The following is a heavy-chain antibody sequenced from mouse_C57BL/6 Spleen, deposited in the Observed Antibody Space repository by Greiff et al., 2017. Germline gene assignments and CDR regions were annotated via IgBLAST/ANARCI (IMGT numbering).Heavy chain of an antibody. J-gene: IGHJ4*01. V-gene: IGHV1-80*01. Sequence: QVQLQQSGAELVKPGASVKISCKASGYAFSSYWMNWVKQRPGKGLEWIGQIYPGDGDTNYNGKFKGKATLTADKSSSTAYMQLSSLTSEDSAVYFCARGGDYDGAMDYWGQGTSVTVSS. CDR1: GYAFSSYW. CDR2: IYPGDGDT. D-gene: IGHD2-4*01. CDR3: ARGGDYDGAMDY.